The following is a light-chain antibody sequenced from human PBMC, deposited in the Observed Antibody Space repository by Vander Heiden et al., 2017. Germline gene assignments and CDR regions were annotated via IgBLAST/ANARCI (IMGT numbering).Light chain of an antibody. CDR3: QVWDSSAL. J-gene: IGLJ2*01. Sequence: SYELTQPLSVSVALGQTARIPCGGNKMGNKNVPWYQQKPGQAPVLLIYKDIIRPSGIPERFSGSNSGNTATLTISRAQAGDEADYYCQVWDSSALFGGGTKLTVL. CDR2: KDI. CDR1: KMGNKN. V-gene: IGLV3-9*01.